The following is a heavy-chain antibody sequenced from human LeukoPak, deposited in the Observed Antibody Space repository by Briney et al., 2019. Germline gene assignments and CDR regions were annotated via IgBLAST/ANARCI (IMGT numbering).Heavy chain of an antibody. CDR2: INPNSGGT. Sequence: ASVKVSCKASGYTFTGYYMHWVRQAPGQGLEWMGRINPNSGGTNYAQKFQGRVTMTRDTSISTAYMELSRLRSDDTAVYYCASLGYCTNGVCFTDALDIWGQGTMVTVSS. CDR1: GYTFTGYY. J-gene: IGHJ3*02. CDR3: ASLGYCTNGVCFTDALDI. V-gene: IGHV1-2*06. D-gene: IGHD2-8*01.